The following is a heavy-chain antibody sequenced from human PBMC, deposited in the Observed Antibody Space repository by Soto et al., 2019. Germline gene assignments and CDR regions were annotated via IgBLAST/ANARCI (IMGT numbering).Heavy chain of an antibody. CDR2: ISGSGGST. D-gene: IGHD6-13*01. CDR3: AKSRYSSSWYRYYYGMDV. Sequence: GGSLRLSCAASGFTFSSYAMSWVRQAPGKGLEWVSAISGSGGSTYYADSVKGRFTISRDNSKNTLYLQMNSLRAEDTAVYYCAKSRYSSSWYRYYYGMDVWGQGTTVTVSS. V-gene: IGHV3-23*01. J-gene: IGHJ6*02. CDR1: GFTFSSYA.